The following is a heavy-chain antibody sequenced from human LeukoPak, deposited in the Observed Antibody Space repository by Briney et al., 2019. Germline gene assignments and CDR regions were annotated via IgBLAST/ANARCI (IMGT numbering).Heavy chain of an antibody. CDR1: GFTFSSYE. CDR3: ARGLRGGDWTA. V-gene: IGHV3-48*03. Sequence: GGSLRLSCAASGFTFSSYEMNWVRQAPGKGLEWVSYISSSGSTIYYVDSVKGRFTISRDNAKNSLYLQMNSLRAEDTAVYYCARGLRGGDWTAWGQGTLVTVSS. CDR2: ISSSGSTI. J-gene: IGHJ5*02. D-gene: IGHD2-21*02.